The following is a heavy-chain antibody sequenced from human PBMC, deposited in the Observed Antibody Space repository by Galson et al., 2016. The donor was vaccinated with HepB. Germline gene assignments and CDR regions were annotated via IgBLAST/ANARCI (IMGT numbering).Heavy chain of an antibody. CDR3: AREGTGGFDI. J-gene: IGHJ3*02. CDR2: ISSGSSTI. Sequence: SLRLSCAASGFTFSDYSMNWVRQAPGKGLEWVSYISSGSSTIYYGDSVKGRFTISRDNAKNSRYLQMNSLRAEDTAVYYCAREGTGGFDIWGQGTMVTVSS. CDR1: GFTFSDYS. V-gene: IGHV3-48*01. D-gene: IGHD2-15*01.